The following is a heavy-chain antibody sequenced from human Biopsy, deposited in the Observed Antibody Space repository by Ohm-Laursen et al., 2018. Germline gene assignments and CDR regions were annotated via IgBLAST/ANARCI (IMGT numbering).Heavy chain of an antibody. V-gene: IGHV3-74*01. D-gene: IGHD1-1*01. J-gene: IGHJ3*02. CDR2: INIDGSTT. CDR1: GFCFSSYW. Sequence: GSLSLSCAASGFCFSSYWKHWVCHGQRTGLGLVSRINIDGSTTRYADSVKGRFTISRDNAKNTLYLQMNSLGAEDSAVYYCAGDIYYITNWRAFDMWGQGTMVTVAS. CDR3: AGDIYYITNWRAFDM.